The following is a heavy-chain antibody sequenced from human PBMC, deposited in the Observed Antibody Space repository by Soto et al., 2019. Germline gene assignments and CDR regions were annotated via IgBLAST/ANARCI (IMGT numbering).Heavy chain of an antibody. CDR1: GGSISSGDYY. D-gene: IGHD3-22*01. J-gene: IGHJ5*02. Sequence: SETLSLTCTVSGGSISSGDYYWSWIRQPPGKGLEWIGYIYYSGSTYYNPSLKSRVTISVDTSKNQFSLKLSSVTAADTAVYYCARATAYYYDSSGYPGYWFDPWGQGTLVTSPQ. CDR3: ARATAYYYDSSGYPGYWFDP. CDR2: IYYSGST. V-gene: IGHV4-30-4*01.